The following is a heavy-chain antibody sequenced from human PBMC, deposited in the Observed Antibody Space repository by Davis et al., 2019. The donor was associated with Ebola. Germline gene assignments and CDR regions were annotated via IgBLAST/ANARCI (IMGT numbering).Heavy chain of an antibody. Sequence: HSQTLSLTCAISGDSVSSNSAAWNWIRQSPSRGLEWLGRTYYRSKQYTDYAISVKSRITIKPDTSKNQVSLQLSSVTPEDTAVYYCARGVGIPHDASDIWGLGTMVIVS. CDR1: GDSVSSNSAA. CDR2: TYYRSKQYT. CDR3: ARGVGIPHDASDI. J-gene: IGHJ3*02. D-gene: IGHD1-26*01. V-gene: IGHV6-1*01.